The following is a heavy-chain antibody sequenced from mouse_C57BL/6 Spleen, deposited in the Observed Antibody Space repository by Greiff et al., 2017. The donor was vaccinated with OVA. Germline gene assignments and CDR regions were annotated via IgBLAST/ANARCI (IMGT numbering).Heavy chain of an antibody. J-gene: IGHJ4*01. CDR1: GFTFSDYG. CDR3: ARPDYGNYPHYYAMDY. Sequence: EVKVVESGGGLVKPGGSLKLSCAASGFTFSDYGMHWVRQAPEKGLEWVAYISSGSSTIYYADTVKGRFTISRDNAKNTLFLQMTSLRSEDTAMYYCARPDYGNYPHYYAMDYWGQGTSVTVSS. V-gene: IGHV5-17*01. D-gene: IGHD2-1*01. CDR2: ISSGSSTI.